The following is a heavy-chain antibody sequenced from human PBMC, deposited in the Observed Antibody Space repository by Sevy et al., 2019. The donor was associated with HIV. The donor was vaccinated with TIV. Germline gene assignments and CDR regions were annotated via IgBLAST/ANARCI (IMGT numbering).Heavy chain of an antibody. CDR1: GGSISSGGYS. Sequence: SETLSLACAVSGGSISSGGYSWSWIRQRPGKGLECIGYIYHSGSTYYNPSLKSRVTISVDRSKNQFSLKLSSVTAADTAVYYCARSEGGWFSVWVQGTTVTVSS. D-gene: IGHD6-19*01. J-gene: IGHJ6*02. CDR2: IYHSGST. V-gene: IGHV4-30-2*01. CDR3: ARSEGGWFSV.